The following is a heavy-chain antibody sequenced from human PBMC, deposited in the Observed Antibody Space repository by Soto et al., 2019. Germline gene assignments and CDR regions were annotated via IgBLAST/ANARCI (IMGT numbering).Heavy chain of an antibody. CDR2: INHSGST. Sequence: QVQLQQWGAGLLKPSETLSLTCAVYGGSFSGYYWSWIRQPPGKGLEWIGEINHSGSTNYNPSLKSRVTISVDTSKNQFSLKLSSVTAADTAVYYCARGELGYCRSTSCYGVWFDPWGQGTLVTVSS. J-gene: IGHJ5*02. CDR3: ARGELGYCRSTSCYGVWFDP. V-gene: IGHV4-34*01. D-gene: IGHD2-2*01. CDR1: GGSFSGYY.